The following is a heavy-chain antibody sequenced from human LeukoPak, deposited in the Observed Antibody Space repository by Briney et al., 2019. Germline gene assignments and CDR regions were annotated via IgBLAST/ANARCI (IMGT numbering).Heavy chain of an antibody. CDR2: ISSSSSTI. J-gene: IGHJ4*02. CDR1: GFTFSSYS. V-gene: IGHV3-48*01. D-gene: IGHD6-13*01. CDR3: ARNSYSSSWYVPLFDY. Sequence: GGSLRLSCAASGFTFSSYSMNWVRQAPGKGLEWVSYISSSSSTIYYADSVKGRFTISRDNAKNSLYLQMNSLRAEDTAAYYCARNSYSSSWYVPLFDYWGQGTLVTVSS.